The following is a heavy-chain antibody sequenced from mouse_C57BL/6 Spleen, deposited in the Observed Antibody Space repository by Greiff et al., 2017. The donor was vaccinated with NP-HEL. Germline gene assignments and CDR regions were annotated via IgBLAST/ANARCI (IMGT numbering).Heavy chain of an antibody. V-gene: IGHV5-12*01. J-gene: IGHJ1*03. CDR1: GFTFSDYY. CDR2: ISNGGGST. Sequence: EVQGVESGGGLVQPGGSLKLSCAASGFTFSDYYMYWVRQTPEKRLEWVAYISNGGGSTYYPDTVKGRFTISRDNAKNTLYLQMSRLKSEDTAMYYCARQTTVVAWYFDVWGTGTTVTVSS. D-gene: IGHD1-1*01. CDR3: ARQTTVVAWYFDV.